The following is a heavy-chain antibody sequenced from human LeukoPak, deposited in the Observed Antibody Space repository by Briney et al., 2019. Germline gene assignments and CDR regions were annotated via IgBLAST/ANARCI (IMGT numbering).Heavy chain of an antibody. V-gene: IGHV1-2*02. J-gene: IGHJ4*02. CDR3: ARDGDSGGWYQSITLDY. Sequence: ASVKVSCKASGYTFTGYYMHWVRQAPGQGLEWMGWINPNSGGTNYAQKFQGRVTMTRDTSISTAYMELSGLRSDDTAVYYCARDGDSGGWYQSITLDYWGQGTLVTVSS. CDR1: GYTFTGYY. D-gene: IGHD6-19*01. CDR2: INPNSGGT.